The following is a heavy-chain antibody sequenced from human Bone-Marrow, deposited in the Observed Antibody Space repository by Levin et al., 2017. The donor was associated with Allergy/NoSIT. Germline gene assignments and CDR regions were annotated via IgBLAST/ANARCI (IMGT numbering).Heavy chain of an antibody. D-gene: IGHD3-3*01. CDR3: ARGRTIFGVANFEN. V-gene: IGHV1-3*01. CDR2: IPAGNGDT. J-gene: IGHJ4*02. Sequence: ASVKVSCQASGYTLTNYAVHWMRQAPGQRLEWVGCIPAGNGDTKYSQKFQGRVTIIRDTSASTVYMELSSLRSEDTAVYYGARGRTIFGVANFENGGQGTLVTGSS. CDR1: GYTLTNYA.